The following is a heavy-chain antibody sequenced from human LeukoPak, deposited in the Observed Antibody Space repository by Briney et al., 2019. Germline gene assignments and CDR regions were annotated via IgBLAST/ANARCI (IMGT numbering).Heavy chain of an antibody. CDR1: GYTFTGYY. D-gene: IGHD2-2*02. J-gene: IGHJ6*03. CDR3: ARGYCSSTSCYTSSVYYYYYYYMDV. CDR2: INPNSGGT. V-gene: IGHV1-2*02. Sequence: ASVKVSCKASGYTFTGYYMHWVRQAPGQGLEWMGWINPNSGGTNYARKFQGRVTMTRDTSISTAYMELSRLRSDDTAVYYCARGYCSSTSCYTSSVYYYYYYYMDVWGKGTTVTVSS.